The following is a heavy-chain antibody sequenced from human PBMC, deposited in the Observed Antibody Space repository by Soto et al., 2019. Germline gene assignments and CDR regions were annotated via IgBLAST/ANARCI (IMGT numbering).Heavy chain of an antibody. J-gene: IGHJ4*02. V-gene: IGHV1-18*01. CDR1: GYTFTSYG. CDR3: ARDPSAGNPPRLASLDY. Sequence: QVQLVQSGAEVKKPGASVKVSCKASGYTFTSYGISWVRQAPGQGLEWMGWISAYNGNTNYAQKLQGRVTMTTDTSTSTAYMELRSLRSDDAAVYYCARDPSAGNPPRLASLDYWGQGTLVTVSS. CDR2: ISAYNGNT.